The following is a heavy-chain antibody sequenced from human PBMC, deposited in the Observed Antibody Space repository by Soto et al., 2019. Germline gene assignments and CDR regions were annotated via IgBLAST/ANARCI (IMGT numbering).Heavy chain of an antibody. V-gene: IGHV3-7*01. J-gene: IGHJ6*03. CDR1: GFTFSSYW. Sequence: GGSLRLSCAASGFTFSSYWMSWVRQAPGKGLEWVANIKQDGSEKYYVDSVKGRFTISRDNAKNSLYLQMNSLRAEDTAVYYCARDYPSMVRGVREGSTYYYYYYYMDVWGKGTTVTVSS. D-gene: IGHD3-10*01. CDR3: ARDYPSMVRGVREGSTYYYYYYYMDV. CDR2: IKQDGSEK.